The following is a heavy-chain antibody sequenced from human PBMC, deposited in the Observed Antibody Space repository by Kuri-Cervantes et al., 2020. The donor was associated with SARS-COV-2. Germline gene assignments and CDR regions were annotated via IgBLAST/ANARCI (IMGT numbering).Heavy chain of an antibody. CDR2: INHSGST. J-gene: IGHJ6*04. V-gene: IGHV4-34*01. Sequence: ESLKISCAVSGVSVSGGTYYWSWIRQPPGKGLEWIGEINHSGSTNYNPSLKSRVTISVDTSKNQFSLKLSPVTAADTAVYYCARPGGFLDVWGKGTTVTVSS. D-gene: IGHD4-23*01. CDR3: ARPGGFLDV. CDR1: GVSVSGGTYY.